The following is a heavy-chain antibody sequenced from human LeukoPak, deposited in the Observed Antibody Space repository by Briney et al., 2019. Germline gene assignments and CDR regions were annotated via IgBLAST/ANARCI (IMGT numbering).Heavy chain of an antibody. V-gene: IGHV4-4*07. CDR2: IYGNGRS. CDR3: ARDSGTTGEVRFDP. CDR1: GWSFSGYY. Sequence: NSSETLSLTCAVYGWSFSGYYWSWIRQPAAKGLQWSGRIYGNGRSNYNPSLKGRVTMSLDTSKNQFSLKLSSVTAADTDVYYCARDSGTTGEVRFDPWGQGTLVTVSS. D-gene: IGHD3-10*01. J-gene: IGHJ5*02.